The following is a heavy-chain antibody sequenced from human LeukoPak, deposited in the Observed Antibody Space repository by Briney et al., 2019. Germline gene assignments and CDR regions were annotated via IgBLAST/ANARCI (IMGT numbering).Heavy chain of an antibody. CDR3: ARGRGEHQLLDDAGFDI. CDR2: IGTAGDT. CDR1: GFTFSSYD. D-gene: IGHD2-2*01. V-gene: IGHV3-13*01. J-gene: IGHJ3*02. Sequence: GGSLRLSCAASGFTFSSYDMHWVRQATGKGLEWVSVIGTAGDTYYPGSVKGRFTISRENAKNSLYLQMNSLRAGDTAVYYCARGRGEHQLLDDAGFDIWGQGTMVTVSS.